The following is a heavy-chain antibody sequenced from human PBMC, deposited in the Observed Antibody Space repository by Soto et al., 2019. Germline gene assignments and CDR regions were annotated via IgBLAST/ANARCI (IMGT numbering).Heavy chain of an antibody. D-gene: IGHD3-10*01. CDR3: ASKKAVLLWFGESHDYYYYRMDV. CDR1: GGTFSSYA. CDR2: IIPIFGTA. J-gene: IGHJ6*02. Sequence: SVKVSCKASGGTFSSYAISWVRQAPGQGXEWMGGIIPIFGTANYAQKFQGRVTITADESTSTAYMELSSLRSEDTAVYYCASKKAVLLWFGESHDYYYYRMDVWGQGITVTVSS. V-gene: IGHV1-69*13.